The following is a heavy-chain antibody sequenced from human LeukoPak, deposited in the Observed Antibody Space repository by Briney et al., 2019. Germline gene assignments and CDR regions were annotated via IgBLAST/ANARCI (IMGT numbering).Heavy chain of an antibody. CDR2: ISSDGSSK. V-gene: IGHV3-30-3*01. D-gene: IGHD6-13*01. Sequence: GGSLRLSCAASGFTFTSYSMHWVRQAPGKGLEWVAGISSDGSSKYYADSVKGRFTISRDNSKNTLYLQMNSLRTEDTAVYYCARDQGRIAAAGNYLSSGYWGQGTLVTVSS. CDR3: ARDQGRIAAAGNYLSSGY. CDR1: GFTFTSYS. J-gene: IGHJ4*02.